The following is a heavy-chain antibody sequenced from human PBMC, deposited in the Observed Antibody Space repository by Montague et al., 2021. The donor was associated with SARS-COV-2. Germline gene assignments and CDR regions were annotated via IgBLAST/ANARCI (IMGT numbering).Heavy chain of an antibody. CDR3: AHQYYDYVWGSYRPDYFDY. D-gene: IGHD3-16*02. Sequence: PALVKPTQTLTLTCSFSGFSLSTGGVGVDWTRQSPGKGLEWLGVIFWDDEKRYNPTLKTRLTISKGTPQNQVVITLTDMGPADTATYFCAHQYYDYVWGSYRPDYFDYWGQGTLVTVSS. CDR2: IFWDDEK. J-gene: IGHJ4*02. CDR1: GFSLSTGGVG. V-gene: IGHV2-5*02.